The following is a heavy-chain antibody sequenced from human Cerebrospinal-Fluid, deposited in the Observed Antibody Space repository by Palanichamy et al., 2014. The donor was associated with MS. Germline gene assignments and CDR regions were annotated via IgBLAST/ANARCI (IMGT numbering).Heavy chain of an antibody. V-gene: IGHV4-30-4*07. D-gene: IGHD3/OR15-3a*01. CDR1: GGSISGGGYS. CDR3: ARVHRGWTGYFGVRREPSHYGLDV. CDR2: IFDNGNT. J-gene: IGHJ6*02. Sequence: QVKLQQSGPGLVKPSQTLSLTCAVSGGSISGGGYSWSWIRQPPGKGLEWIGYIFDNGNTYYNLSLKSRVTISIDTSKNQFSLKPSSVTAADTAVYYCARVHRGWTGYFGVRREPSHYGLDVWGQGTTVTVSS.